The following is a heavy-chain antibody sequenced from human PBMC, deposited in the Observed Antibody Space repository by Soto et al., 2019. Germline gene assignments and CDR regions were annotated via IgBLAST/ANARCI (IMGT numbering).Heavy chain of an antibody. CDR2: IKQDGSEK. J-gene: IGHJ6*02. Sequence: GSLRLSCAASGFTFSSYWMSWVRQAPGKGLEWVANIKQDGSEKYYVDSVKGRFTISRDNAKNSLYLQMNSLRAEDTAVYYCAREPVVVVAATQVCVGMDVWGQGTTVTVS. CDR1: GFTFSSYW. V-gene: IGHV3-7*01. CDR3: AREPVVVVAATQVCVGMDV. D-gene: IGHD2-15*01.